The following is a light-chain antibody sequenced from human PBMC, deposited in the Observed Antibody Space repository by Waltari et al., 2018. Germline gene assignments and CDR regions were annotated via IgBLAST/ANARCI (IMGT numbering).Light chain of an antibody. CDR1: SSDVGGYNY. CDR2: DVN. J-gene: IGLJ1*01. CDR3: GSYTTRATHV. Sequence: QSALTQPASVSGSPGQSITIPCTGTSSDVGGYNYVSWYQQHPGTTPKPIIFDVNRRPSGVSHRFSGSKSGNTASLTISGLQAEDEADYYCGSYTTRATHVFGIGTKVTVL. V-gene: IGLV2-14*03.